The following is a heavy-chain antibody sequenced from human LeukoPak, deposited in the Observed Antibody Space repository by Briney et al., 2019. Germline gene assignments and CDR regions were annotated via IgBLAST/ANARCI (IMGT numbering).Heavy chain of an antibody. CDR2: INPNSGDT. Sequence: ASVKVSCKASGYTFTGYYIHWVRQAPGQGREWVGWINPNSGDTHSAQNFQGRVTMTRDTSISTASMDLSRLRSDDTAVYYCARAPKNDAYDIRGRGTMVTVSS. CDR1: GYTFTGYY. CDR3: ARAPKNDAYDI. V-gene: IGHV1-2*02. J-gene: IGHJ3*02.